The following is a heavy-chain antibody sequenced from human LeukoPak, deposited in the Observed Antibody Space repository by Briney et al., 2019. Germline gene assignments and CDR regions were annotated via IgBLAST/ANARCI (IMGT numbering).Heavy chain of an antibody. Sequence: GGSLRLSCAASGFTFSSYWMSWVRQAPGKKREWVANIKQDGSEKYYVDSVKGRFTISRDNAKNSLYLQMNSLRAEDTAVYYCARERVWYSSSWYGDYWGQGTLVTVSS. V-gene: IGHV3-7*01. J-gene: IGHJ4*02. CDR3: ARERVWYSSSWYGDY. CDR2: IKQDGSEK. D-gene: IGHD6-13*01. CDR1: GFTFSSYW.